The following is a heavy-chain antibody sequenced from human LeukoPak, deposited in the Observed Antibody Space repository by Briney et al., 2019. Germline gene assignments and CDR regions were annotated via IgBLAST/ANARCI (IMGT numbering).Heavy chain of an antibody. CDR3: ARDINVYYDSSGYSY. J-gene: IGHJ4*02. V-gene: IGHV3-23*01. CDR1: GFTFSSYA. D-gene: IGHD3-22*01. CDR2: ISHSGVTT. Sequence: PGGSLRLSCAASGFTFSSYAMSWVRQAPGKGLEWVSAISHSGVTTYYADSVKGRFTISRDNAKNSLYLQMNSLRAEDTAVYYCARDINVYYDSSGYSYWGQGTLVTVSS.